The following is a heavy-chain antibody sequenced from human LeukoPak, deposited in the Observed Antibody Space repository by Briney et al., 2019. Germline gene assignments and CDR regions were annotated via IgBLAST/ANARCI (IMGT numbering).Heavy chain of an antibody. J-gene: IGHJ4*02. CDR1: GFTFSSYG. D-gene: IGHD6-19*01. CDR2: ISYDGSNK. V-gene: IGHV3-30*18. Sequence: GGSLRLSCAASGFTFSSYGMHWVRQAPGKGLEWVAVISYDGSNKYYADSVKGRFTISRDNSKNTLYLQMNSLRAEDTAVYYCAKDRGAVAGMAGFFDYWGQGTLVTVSS. CDR3: AKDRGAVAGMAGFFDY.